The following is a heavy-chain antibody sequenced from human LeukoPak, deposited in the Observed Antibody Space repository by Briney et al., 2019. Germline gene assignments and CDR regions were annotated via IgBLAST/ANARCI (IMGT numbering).Heavy chain of an antibody. CDR2: ISGSGGST. CDR1: GFTFDDYA. D-gene: IGHD4-17*01. J-gene: IGHJ4*02. Sequence: PGGSLRLSCEASGFTFDDYAMHWVRQAPGKGLEWVSLISGSGGSTYYADSVKGRFTISRDNSKNTLYPQMNSLRAEDTAVYYCAKCVRDYGDYAGYFDYWGQGTLVTVSS. CDR3: AKCVRDYGDYAGYFDY. V-gene: IGHV3-23*01.